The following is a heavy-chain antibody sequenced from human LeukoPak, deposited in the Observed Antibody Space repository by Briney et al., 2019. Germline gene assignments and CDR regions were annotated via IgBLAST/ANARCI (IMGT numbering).Heavy chain of an antibody. D-gene: IGHD4-17*01. V-gene: IGHV4-39*01. CDR3: ARLVTEYGDYATYYYYYMDV. Sequence: SETLSLTCTVSRGSISSSSYYWGWIRQPPGNWLEWIGNIYYSGSTYYNPSLKSRVTISVDTSKNQFSLKLSSVTAADTAVYYCARLVTEYGDYATYYYYYMDVWGKGTTVTISS. CDR1: RGSISSSSYY. J-gene: IGHJ6*03. CDR2: IYYSGST.